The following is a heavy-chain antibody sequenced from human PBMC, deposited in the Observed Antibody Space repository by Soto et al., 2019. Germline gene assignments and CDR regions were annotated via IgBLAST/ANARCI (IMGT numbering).Heavy chain of an antibody. CDR3: ARVVGDTNTLHN. V-gene: IGHV3-7*01. CDR1: GFPFSGHW. D-gene: IGHD1-26*01. CDR2: IKQDGSEE. Sequence: EVQLVESGGGLVQPGGSLRLSCVASGFPFSGHWMSWVRQAPGKGLEWVANIKQDGSEEHYVDSVKGRFTVSRDNAKNSLHLQMNSLRAEDTAVYYCARVVGDTNTLHNGGQGNLVTVSS. J-gene: IGHJ4*02.